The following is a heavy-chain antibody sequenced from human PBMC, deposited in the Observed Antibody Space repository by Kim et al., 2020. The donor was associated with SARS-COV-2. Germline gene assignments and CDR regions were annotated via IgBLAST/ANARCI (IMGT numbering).Heavy chain of an antibody. Sequence: GGSLRLSCAASGFTFSTYAMSWVRQAPGKGLEWVSAISGSAGGTYYADSVKGRFTISRDDSKNTLYLQMNSLRAEDTAVYYCAKVPSSGYYYFDYWGQGTLVTVSS. D-gene: IGHD3-22*01. V-gene: IGHV3-23*01. CDR1: GFTFSTYA. J-gene: IGHJ4*02. CDR2: ISGSAGGT. CDR3: AKVPSSGYYYFDY.